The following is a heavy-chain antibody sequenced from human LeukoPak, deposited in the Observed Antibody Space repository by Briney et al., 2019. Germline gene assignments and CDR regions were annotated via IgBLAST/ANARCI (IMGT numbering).Heavy chain of an antibody. CDR1: GFSFSSNN. Sequence: GGSLRLSCAASGFSFSSNNMNWVRQAPGKGLEWVSSISGSSNYMYYADSVKGRFTISRDNAKNSLYLQMNSLRAEDTAVYYCANSDYLGYWGQGTLVTVSS. CDR2: ISGSSNYM. D-gene: IGHD4-11*01. CDR3: ANSDYLGY. V-gene: IGHV3-21*01. J-gene: IGHJ4*02.